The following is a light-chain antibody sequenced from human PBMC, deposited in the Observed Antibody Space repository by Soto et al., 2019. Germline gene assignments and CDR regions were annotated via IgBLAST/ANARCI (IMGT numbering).Light chain of an antibody. CDR3: CSYGGSSALPYV. Sequence: QSALAQPASVSGSPEQSVTISCTGTSSDVGTYNLVSWYQQHPGKAPKLIIYEVTERPSGVSNRFSGSKFGNTASLTISGLLPEDEADYYCCSYGGSSALPYVFGTGTKVPVL. V-gene: IGLV2-23*02. J-gene: IGLJ1*01. CDR1: SSDVGTYNL. CDR2: EVT.